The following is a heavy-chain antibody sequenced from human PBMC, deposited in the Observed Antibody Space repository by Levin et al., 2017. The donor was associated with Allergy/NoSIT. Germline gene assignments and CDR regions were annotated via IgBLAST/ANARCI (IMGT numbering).Heavy chain of an antibody. Sequence: GESLKISCKASGYTFTTYYLHWVRQAPGQGLEWMGVINPGSPGSRNTVYAQKFQGRVTMTGDTSTSTVYMELSSLRSEDTAVYFCGKSDPMSYGGIAYWGQGTLVTVSS. CDR3: GKSDPMSYGGIAY. CDR2: INPGSPGSRNT. J-gene: IGHJ4*02. CDR1: GYTFTTYY. V-gene: IGHV1-46*03. D-gene: IGHD3-16*01.